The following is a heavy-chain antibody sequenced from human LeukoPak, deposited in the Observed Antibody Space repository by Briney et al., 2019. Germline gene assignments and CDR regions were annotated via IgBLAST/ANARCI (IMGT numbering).Heavy chain of an antibody. J-gene: IGHJ3*02. Sequence: SETLSLTCTVSGGSISSSSYYWGWIRHPPGKGLEWIGSIYYSGSAYYNPSLKSRVTISVDTSNYLFLLKLSSMTAATTVFDFCASYWIRYYDSSDSFDIWGQGTMVTVSS. D-gene: IGHD3-22*01. CDR1: GGSISSSSYY. CDR2: IYYSGSA. V-gene: IGHV4-39*01. CDR3: ASYWIRYYDSSDSFDI.